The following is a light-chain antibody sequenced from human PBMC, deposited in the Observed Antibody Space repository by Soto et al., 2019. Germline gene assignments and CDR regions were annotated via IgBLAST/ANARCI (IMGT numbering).Light chain of an antibody. CDR1: QSISTY. CDR3: QQCNYWPPNT. V-gene: IGKV3-11*01. Sequence: EIVLTQSPATLSLSPWERATISCRASQSISTYLNWYQQKPGQAPRLLIYDASNRATGIPDRFSGSGSGTDFTLTISRLEPEDFAVYYCQQCNYWPPNTFGQGTKVEIK. CDR2: DAS. J-gene: IGKJ2*01.